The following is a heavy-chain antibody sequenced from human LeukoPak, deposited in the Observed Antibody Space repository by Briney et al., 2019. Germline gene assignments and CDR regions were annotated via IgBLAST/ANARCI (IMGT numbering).Heavy chain of an antibody. Sequence: PSETLSLTCTVSGGSISSSSYYWGWIRQPPGKGLEWIGSIYYSGSTYYNPSLKSRVTISVDTSKNQFSLKLSSVTAADTAVYYCARHGARQLLFFDYWGQGTLVTVSS. CDR2: IYYSGST. CDR3: ARHGARQLLFFDY. J-gene: IGHJ4*02. V-gene: IGHV4-39*01. D-gene: IGHD2-2*01. CDR1: GGSISSSSYY.